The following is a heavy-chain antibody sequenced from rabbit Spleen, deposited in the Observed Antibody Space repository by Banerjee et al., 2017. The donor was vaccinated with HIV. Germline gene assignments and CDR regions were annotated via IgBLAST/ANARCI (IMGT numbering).Heavy chain of an antibody. CDR1: GFSFSSNW. Sequence: LEESGGGLVKPGGTLTLTCTVSGFSFSSNWICWVRQAPGKGLEWIACIDTNDGDTDYANWPKGRFTISKTSSTTVTLQVTSLTTADTATYFCARAPDSGYWAVAFNLWGPGTLVTVS. D-gene: IGHD1-1*01. V-gene: IGHV1S45*01. CDR3: ARAPDSGYWAVAFNL. J-gene: IGHJ4*01. CDR2: IDTNDGDT.